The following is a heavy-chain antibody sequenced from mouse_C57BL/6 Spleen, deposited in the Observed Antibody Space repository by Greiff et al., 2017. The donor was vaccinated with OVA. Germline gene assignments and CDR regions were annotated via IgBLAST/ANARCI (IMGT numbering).Heavy chain of an antibody. Sequence: EVHLVESGGGLVQPGGSLKLSCAASGFTFSDYGMAWVRQAPRKGPEWVAFISNLAYSIYYADTVTGRFTISRENAKNTLYLEVSSLRSEDTAMYYCARQVYGSTYWYFDVWGTGTTVTVSS. D-gene: IGHD1-1*01. V-gene: IGHV5-15*01. CDR1: GFTFSDYG. CDR3: ARQVYGSTYWYFDV. J-gene: IGHJ1*03. CDR2: ISNLAYSI.